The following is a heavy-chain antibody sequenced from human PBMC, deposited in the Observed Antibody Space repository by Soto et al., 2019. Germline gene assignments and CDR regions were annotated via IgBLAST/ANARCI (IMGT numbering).Heavy chain of an antibody. D-gene: IGHD3-22*01. CDR3: AKAADRSDYSRPAFDI. V-gene: IGHV3-21*01. CDR1: GFSFGFYR. J-gene: IGHJ3*02. CDR2: ISSSSSYI. Sequence: LRLSCAASGFSFGFYRMNWVRQAPGKGLEWVSSISSSSSYIYHADSVKGRFTVSRENAENSLFLQMNSLRAEDTGVYYCAKAADRSDYSRPAFDIWGQGTLVTVSS.